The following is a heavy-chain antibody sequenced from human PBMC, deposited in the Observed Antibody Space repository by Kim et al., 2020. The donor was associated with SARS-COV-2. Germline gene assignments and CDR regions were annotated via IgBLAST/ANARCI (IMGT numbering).Heavy chain of an antibody. V-gene: IGHV4-59*01. CDR3: ARALMTTVTTRPAAYGMDV. D-gene: IGHD4-4*01. Sequence: SETLSLTCTVPGGSISSYYWSWIRQPPGKGLEWIGYIYYSGSTNYNPSLKSRVTISVDTSKNQFSLKLSSVTAADTAVYYCARALMTTVTTRPAAYGMDVWGQGTTVTVSS. CDR2: IYYSGST. J-gene: IGHJ6*02. CDR1: GGSISSYY.